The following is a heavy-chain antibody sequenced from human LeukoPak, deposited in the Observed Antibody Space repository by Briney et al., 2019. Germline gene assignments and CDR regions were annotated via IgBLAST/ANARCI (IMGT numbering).Heavy chain of an antibody. D-gene: IGHD3-16*01. Sequence: PGGSLRLSCAASGFIFSNYGMHWVRQAPGKGLEWVAFIRYDGSSEYYADSVKGRFTISRDNSKNTLYLRMNSLRLEDTAVYYCTKVRVLRLGIPPPDYWGQGTLVTVSS. CDR1: GFIFSNYG. V-gene: IGHV3-30*02. CDR2: IRYDGSSE. CDR3: TKVRVLRLGIPPPDY. J-gene: IGHJ4*02.